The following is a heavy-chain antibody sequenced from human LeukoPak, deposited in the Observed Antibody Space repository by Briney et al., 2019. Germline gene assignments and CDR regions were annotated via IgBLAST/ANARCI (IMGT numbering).Heavy chain of an antibody. Sequence: GRSLRLSCAASGFTFSSYGMHWVRQAPGKGLEWVAVISYDGSNKYYADSVKGRFTISRDNSRNTLYLQMNSLRGEDTAVYYCASFDYWGQGTLVTVSS. CDR2: ISYDGSNK. V-gene: IGHV3-30*03. J-gene: IGHJ4*02. CDR3: ASFDY. CDR1: GFTFSSYG.